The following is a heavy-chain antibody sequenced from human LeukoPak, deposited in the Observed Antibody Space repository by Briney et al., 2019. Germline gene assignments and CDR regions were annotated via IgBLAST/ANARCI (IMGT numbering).Heavy chain of an antibody. Sequence: SETLSLTCTVSGGSINNYKWTWVRRPPGKGLEWIGYIYHSGTTNYNPPLSSRVTISVDTSKNQCSLRLTSVTAADTAIYYCARFWSGFDFWGQGARVTVSS. D-gene: IGHD3-3*01. J-gene: IGHJ4*02. V-gene: IGHV4-59*01. CDR2: IYHSGTT. CDR1: GGSINNYK. CDR3: ARFWSGFDF.